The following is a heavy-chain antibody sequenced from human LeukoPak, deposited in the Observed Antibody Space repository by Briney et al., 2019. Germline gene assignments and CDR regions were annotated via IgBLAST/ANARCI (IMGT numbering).Heavy chain of an antibody. D-gene: IGHD5-18*01. V-gene: IGHV3-30*01. Sequence: GGSLRLSCAASGFTFSSYAMRWVRQAPGKGLEWVAVISYDGSNKYYADSVKGRFTICRDNSKNTLYLQINSLRAEDTAVYYCARGGIQLWTQYYFDYWGQGTLVTVSS. CDR3: ARGGIQLWTQYYFDY. J-gene: IGHJ4*02. CDR1: GFTFSSYA. CDR2: ISYDGSNK.